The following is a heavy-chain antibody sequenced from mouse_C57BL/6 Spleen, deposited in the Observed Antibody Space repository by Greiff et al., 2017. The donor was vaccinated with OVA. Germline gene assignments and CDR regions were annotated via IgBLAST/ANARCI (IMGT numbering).Heavy chain of an antibody. Sequence: QVQLQQSGAELVRPGASVTLSCKASGYTFTDYEMHWVKQTPVHGLEWIGAIDPETGGTAYNQKFKGKAILTADKSSRTAYMELRSLTSEDSAVYYCTRYKEYYCDYWGQGTTLTVSS. J-gene: IGHJ2*01. CDR3: TRYKEYYCDY. CDR1: GYTFTDYE. V-gene: IGHV1-15*01. CDR2: IDPETGGT.